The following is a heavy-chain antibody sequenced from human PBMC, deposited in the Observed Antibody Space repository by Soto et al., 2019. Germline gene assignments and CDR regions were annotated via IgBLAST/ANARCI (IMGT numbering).Heavy chain of an antibody. J-gene: IGHJ6*02. Sequence: SETLSLTCTFSGGSISSYYWSWIRQPAGKGLEWIGRIYTSGSTNYNPSLKSRVTMSVDTSKNQFSLKLSSVTAADTAVYYCARDLAARPGYGMDVWGQGTTVTVSS. CDR2: IYTSGST. V-gene: IGHV4-4*07. D-gene: IGHD6-6*01. CDR1: GGSISSYY. CDR3: ARDLAARPGYGMDV.